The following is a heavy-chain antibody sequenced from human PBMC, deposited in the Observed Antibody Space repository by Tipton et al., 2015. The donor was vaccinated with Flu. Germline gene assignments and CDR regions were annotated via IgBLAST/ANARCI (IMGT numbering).Heavy chain of an antibody. D-gene: IGHD6-13*01. CDR3: ARHPVAANGTWFDP. CDR1: GYSFTSYW. J-gene: IGHJ5*02. Sequence: QLVQSGAEVKKPGESLKISCKGSGYSFTSYWIAWVRQMPGKGLEWMGIIYPGDSDTKYSPSFQGQVTVSSDKSITTAYLQWSSLKASDSAMYYCARHPVAANGTWFDPWGQGTLVTVSS. V-gene: IGHV5-51*01. CDR2: IYPGDSDT.